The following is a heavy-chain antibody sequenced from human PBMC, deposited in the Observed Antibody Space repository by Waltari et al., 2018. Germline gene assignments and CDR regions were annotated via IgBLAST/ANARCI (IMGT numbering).Heavy chain of an antibody. D-gene: IGHD3-3*01. V-gene: IGHV4-39*07. J-gene: IGHJ5*02. CDR3: ARDNYDFWSGYYTGHWFDP. CDR1: GGSFISSSYY. Sequence: QLQLQESGPGLVKPSETLSLPCTVSGGSFISSSYYWGWIRQPPGKGLAWNGCIHYSGSTYYNPSLKSRVTISVDKSKNQFSLKLSSVTAADTAVYYCARDNYDFWSGYYTGHWFDPWGQGTLVTVSS. CDR2: IHYSGST.